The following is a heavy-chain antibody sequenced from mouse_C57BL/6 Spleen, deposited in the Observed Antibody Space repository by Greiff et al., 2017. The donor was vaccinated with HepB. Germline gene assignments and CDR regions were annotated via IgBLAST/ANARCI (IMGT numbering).Heavy chain of an antibody. J-gene: IGHJ3*01. CDR3: ARSGVITTVVATPFAY. CDR2: INPNNGGT. Sequence: EVQLQQSGPELVKPGASVKISCKASGYTFTDYYMNWVKQSHGKSLEWIGDINPNNGGTSYNQKFKGKATLTVDKSSSTAYMELRSLTSEDSAVYYCARSGVITTVVATPFAYWGQGTLVTVSA. CDR1: GYTFTDYY. D-gene: IGHD1-1*01. V-gene: IGHV1-26*01.